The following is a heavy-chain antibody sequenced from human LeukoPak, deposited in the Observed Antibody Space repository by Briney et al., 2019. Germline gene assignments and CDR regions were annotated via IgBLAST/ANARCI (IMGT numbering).Heavy chain of an antibody. V-gene: IGHV4-59*12. CDR1: GGSISSYY. CDR2: IYYSGST. Sequence: SETLSLTCTVSGGSISSYYWSWIRQPPGKGLEWIGYIYYSGSTNYNPSLKSRVTISVDTSKSQFSLKLSSVTAADTAVYYCARVGQQLPFDYWGQGTLVTVSS. CDR3: ARVGQQLPFDY. D-gene: IGHD6-13*01. J-gene: IGHJ4*02.